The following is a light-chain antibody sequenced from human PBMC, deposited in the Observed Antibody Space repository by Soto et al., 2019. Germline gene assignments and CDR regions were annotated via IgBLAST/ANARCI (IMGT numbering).Light chain of an antibody. Sequence: QSALTQPASVSGSPGQSITISCTGSSSDVGTDNLVSWYQHHPGKAPKLMISEVIKRPSGVSNRFSGSKSGNTASLTISGLQAEDEADYYCCSYAGSSIFVFGLGTKLTVL. V-gene: IGLV2-23*02. CDR2: EVI. J-gene: IGLJ2*01. CDR1: SSDVGTDNL. CDR3: CSYAGSSIFV.